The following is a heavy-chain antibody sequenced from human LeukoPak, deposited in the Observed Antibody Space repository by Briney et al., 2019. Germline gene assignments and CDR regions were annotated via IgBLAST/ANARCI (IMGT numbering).Heavy chain of an antibody. J-gene: IGHJ4*02. Sequence: GGSLRLSCVASGLTYRNAWMTWVRQAPGKGLEWVGRIKSNPDGGTTDFAASVKGRFFISRDDSKSTLSLQMNSLKIEDTAVYYCTTGGPHISGHHLDYWGQGIPVTVSS. CDR1: GLTYRNAW. V-gene: IGHV3-15*05. D-gene: IGHD2-15*01. CDR3: TTGGPHISGHHLDY. CDR2: IKSNPDGGTT.